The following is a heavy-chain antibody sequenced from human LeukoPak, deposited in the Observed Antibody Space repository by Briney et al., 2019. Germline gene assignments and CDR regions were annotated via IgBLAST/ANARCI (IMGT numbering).Heavy chain of an antibody. Sequence: SETLSLTCTVSGGSVSSGSYYWSWIRQPPGKGLEWIGYIYYSGSIDYNPSLKSRVTISVDTSKNQFSLKLSSVTAADTAVYYCARGCGSSSWYAHWFDPWGQGTLVTVSS. D-gene: IGHD6-13*01. CDR2: IYYSGSI. CDR3: ARGCGSSSWYAHWFDP. J-gene: IGHJ5*02. CDR1: GGSVSSGSYY. V-gene: IGHV4-61*01.